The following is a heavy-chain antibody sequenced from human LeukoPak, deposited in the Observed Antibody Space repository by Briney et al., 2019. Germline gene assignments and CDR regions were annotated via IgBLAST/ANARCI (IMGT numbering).Heavy chain of an antibody. CDR1: GFTFSNYA. J-gene: IGHJ4*02. Sequence: GGSLRLSCAASGFTFSNYAMNWVRQAPGKGLEWVSSISSSSSYIYYADSVKGRFTISRDNAKNSLYLQMNSLRAEDTAVYYCASGYYDSSGLIDYWGQGTLVTVSS. CDR2: ISSSSSYI. V-gene: IGHV3-21*01. CDR3: ASGYYDSSGLIDY. D-gene: IGHD3-22*01.